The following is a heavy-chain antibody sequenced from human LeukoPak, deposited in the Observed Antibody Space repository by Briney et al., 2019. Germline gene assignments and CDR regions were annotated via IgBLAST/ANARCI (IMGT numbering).Heavy chain of an antibody. D-gene: IGHD3-3*01. J-gene: IGHJ4*02. CDR3: ARGDSVLRFLEWSNEPFDY. V-gene: IGHV4-34*01. Sequence: PSETLSLTCAVYGGSFSGYYWSWIRQPPGKGLEWIGEINHSGSTNYNPSLKSRVTISVDTSKNQFSLKLSSVTAPDTAVYYCARGDSVLRFLEWSNEPFDYWGQGTLVTVSS. CDR1: GGSFSGYY. CDR2: INHSGST.